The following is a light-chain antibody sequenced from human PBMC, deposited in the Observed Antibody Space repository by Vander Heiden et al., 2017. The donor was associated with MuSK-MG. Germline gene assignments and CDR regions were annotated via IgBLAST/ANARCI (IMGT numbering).Light chain of an antibody. CDR1: QSVLYRSNNKNY. CDR3: QQDYDTPT. J-gene: IGKJ2*01. Sequence: ILMNQSPDSLAVSLSERATIHCKSSQSVLYRSNNKNYVAWYQQKPGQPPQLLIYWASTRESVVPDRFSGSWSETYFTLTSSSLQAEDVAVYYCQQDYDTPTFGQGTKLEIK. CDR2: WAS. V-gene: IGKV4-1*01.